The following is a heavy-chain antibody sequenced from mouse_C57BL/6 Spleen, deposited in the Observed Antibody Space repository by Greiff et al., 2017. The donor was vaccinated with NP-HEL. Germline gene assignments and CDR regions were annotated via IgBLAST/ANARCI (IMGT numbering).Heavy chain of an antibody. CDR1: GFTFSSYA. D-gene: IGHD2-5*01. J-gene: IGHJ1*03. CDR3: TRVPSYYSNYEGYCDV. V-gene: IGHV5-9-1*02. Sequence: EVRLVESGEGLVKPGGSLKLSCAASGFTFSSYAMSWVRQTPEKRLEWVAYISSGGDYIYYADTVKGRFTISRDNARNTLYLQMSSLKSEDTAMYYCTRVPSYYSNYEGYCDVWGTGTTVTVSS. CDR2: ISSGGDYI.